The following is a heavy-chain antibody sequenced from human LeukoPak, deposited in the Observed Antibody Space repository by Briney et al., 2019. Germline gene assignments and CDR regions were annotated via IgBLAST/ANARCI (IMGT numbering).Heavy chain of an antibody. CDR1: GYSFTSYW. V-gene: IGHV5-51*01. CDR2: IYPGDSDT. Sequence: GESLKISCKGSGYSFTSYWIGWVRQTPGKGLEWLGIIYPGDSDTRYSPSFQGQVTISADKSISTAYLQWSSLKASDTAMYYCARHGYYDSSGYYDYYYYYGMDVWGQGTTVTVSS. D-gene: IGHD3-22*01. J-gene: IGHJ6*02. CDR3: ARHGYYDSSGYYDYYYYYGMDV.